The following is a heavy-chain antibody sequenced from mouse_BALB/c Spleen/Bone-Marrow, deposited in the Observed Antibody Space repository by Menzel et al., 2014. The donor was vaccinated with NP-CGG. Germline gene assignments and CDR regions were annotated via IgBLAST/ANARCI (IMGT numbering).Heavy chain of an antibody. CDR1: GFTFSSYG. Sequence: EVMLVESGGDLVKPGGSLKLSRAASGFTFSSYGMSWVRQTPDKRLEWVATISSGGSYTYYPDSVKGRFTISRDNAKNTLYLQMSSLKSEDTAMYYCARDFITTDAMDYWGQGTSVTVSS. V-gene: IGHV5-6*01. J-gene: IGHJ4*01. CDR3: ARDFITTDAMDY. D-gene: IGHD1-1*01. CDR2: ISSGGSYT.